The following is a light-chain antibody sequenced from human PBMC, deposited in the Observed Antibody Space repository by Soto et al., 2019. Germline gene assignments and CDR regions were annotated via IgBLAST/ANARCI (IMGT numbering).Light chain of an antibody. CDR1: KTVSSY. Sequence: ENVLTQSPGTLSLSPGERATLSCRASKTVSSYLPWYQQRPGQAPRLLISGASRRATGIPDSFSGSGSGTDFTLTISKLEPEDFALYYCQQYGTSPITFGQGTRLEI. CDR2: GAS. V-gene: IGKV3-20*01. CDR3: QQYGTSPIT. J-gene: IGKJ5*01.